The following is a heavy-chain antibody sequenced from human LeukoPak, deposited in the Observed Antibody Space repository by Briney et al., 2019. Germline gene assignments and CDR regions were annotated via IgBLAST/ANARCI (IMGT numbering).Heavy chain of an antibody. CDR3: ARFAEWS. Sequence: PGGSLRLSCAASGFTFSSYAMHWVRQAPGKGLEWAAVISYDGSNKYYADSVKGRFTISRDNSKNTLYLQMNSLRAEDTAVYYCARFAEWSWGQGTLVTVSS. CDR1: GFTFSSYA. D-gene: IGHD2-8*01. V-gene: IGHV3-30-3*01. J-gene: IGHJ5*02. CDR2: ISYDGSNK.